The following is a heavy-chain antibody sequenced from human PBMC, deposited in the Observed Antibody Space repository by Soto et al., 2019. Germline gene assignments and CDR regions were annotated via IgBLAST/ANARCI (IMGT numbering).Heavy chain of an antibody. D-gene: IGHD6-6*01. J-gene: IGHJ6*03. Sequence: EVQLAESGGGLAQPGGSLRLSCAASGFPLSGYAMAWVRQAPGKGLEYVSGISSNGVGTYYANSVQGRFTISRDNSKNTVYLQMGSLRPEDMAVYYCAGSARPDFYYMDVWGKGTTVTVSS. CDR1: GFPLSGYA. V-gene: IGHV3-64*01. CDR2: ISSNGVGT. CDR3: AGSARPDFYYMDV.